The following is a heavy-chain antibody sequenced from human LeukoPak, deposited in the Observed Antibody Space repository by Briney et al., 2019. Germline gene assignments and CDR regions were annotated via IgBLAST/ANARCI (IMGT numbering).Heavy chain of an antibody. CDR2: INTGGQT. CDR3: AEAGKLASYYYYYGMDV. J-gene: IGHJ6*02. CDR1: GFTVSDNY. V-gene: IGHV3-53*01. Sequence: GGSLRLSCAASGFTVSDNYMSWVRQAPGKGLEWVSVINTGGQTSYANSVKGRFTISRDTSKNTLYLQMNSLRAEDSAVYFCAEAGKLASYYYYYGMDVWGQGTTVTVSS.